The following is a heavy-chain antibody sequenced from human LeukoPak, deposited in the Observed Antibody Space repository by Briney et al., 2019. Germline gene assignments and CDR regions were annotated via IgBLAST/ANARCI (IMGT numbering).Heavy chain of an antibody. CDR1: GYTFTSYY. Sequence: GASVKVSCKASGYTFTSYYMHWVRQAPGQGLEWMGIINPSGGSTSYAQKFQGRVTMTRDTSTSTVYMELSSLRSEDTAVYYRARDLHDFWSGYYLDYWGQGTLVTVSS. CDR3: ARDLHDFWSGYYLDY. CDR2: INPSGGST. J-gene: IGHJ4*02. V-gene: IGHV1-46*01. D-gene: IGHD3-3*01.